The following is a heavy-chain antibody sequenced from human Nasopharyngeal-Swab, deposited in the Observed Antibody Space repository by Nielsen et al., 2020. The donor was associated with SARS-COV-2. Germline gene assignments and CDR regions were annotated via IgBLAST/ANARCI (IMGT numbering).Heavy chain of an antibody. V-gene: IGHV3-23*01. Sequence: ESLKISCGVSGFTISNSGMSWVRQAPGKGLEWVSLISTGGYTYYADSVKGRFTISRDNSRNTLVLQMNGLRVEDTAVYYCAKGDYGVFDPWGQGTLVTVSS. J-gene: IGHJ5*02. CDR1: GFTISNSG. CDR3: AKGDYGVFDP. D-gene: IGHD4/OR15-4a*01. CDR2: ISTGGYT.